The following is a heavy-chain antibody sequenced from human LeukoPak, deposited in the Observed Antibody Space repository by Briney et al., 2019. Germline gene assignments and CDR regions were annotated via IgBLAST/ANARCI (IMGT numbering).Heavy chain of an antibody. D-gene: IGHD4-23*01. CDR1: GFTFSTYA. CDR2: ISSSGSTI. V-gene: IGHV3-48*03. CDR3: AREGGNNAFDI. Sequence: GGSLRLSCAASGFTFSTYAMNWVRQAPGKGLEWVSYISSSGSTIYYADSVKGRFTISRDNAKNSLYLQMNSLRAEDTAVYYCAREGGNNAFDIWGQGTMVTVSS. J-gene: IGHJ3*02.